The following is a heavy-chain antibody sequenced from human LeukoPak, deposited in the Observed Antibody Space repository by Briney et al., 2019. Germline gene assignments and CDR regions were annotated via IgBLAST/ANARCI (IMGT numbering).Heavy chain of an antibody. CDR3: ARHSRGRAWFDP. CDR1: GGSFSGYY. V-gene: IGHV4-34*01. CDR2: INHSRST. J-gene: IGHJ5*02. Sequence: SETLSLTCAVYGGSFSGYYWSWIRQPPGKGLEWIGEINHSRSTNYNPSLKSRVTISVDTSKNQFSLKLSSVTAADTAVYYCARHSRGRAWFDPWGQGTLVTVSS. D-gene: IGHD3-10*01.